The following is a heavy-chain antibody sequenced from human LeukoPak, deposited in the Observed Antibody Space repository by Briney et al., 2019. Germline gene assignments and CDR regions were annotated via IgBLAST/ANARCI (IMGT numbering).Heavy chain of an antibody. CDR3: TRYGFSGAAFDY. D-gene: IGHD7-27*01. J-gene: IGHJ4*02. Sequence: ASVKVSCKASGYTFTDYHMHWVRQAPGQGLEWMGWINPNSGGTNYAQKFQGRVSMTNDTSTSKAYMELSRLKSDDTALYYCTRYGFSGAAFDYWGQGTLVTVSS. CDR1: GYTFTDYH. V-gene: IGHV1-2*02. CDR2: INPNSGGT.